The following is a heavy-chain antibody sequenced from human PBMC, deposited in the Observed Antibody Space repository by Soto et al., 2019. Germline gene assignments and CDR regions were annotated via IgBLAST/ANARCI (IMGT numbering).Heavy chain of an antibody. D-gene: IGHD2-15*01. CDR2: ISYDGSNK. CDR3: ARDYVVVVAGFSFDY. CDR1: GFTFSSYA. J-gene: IGHJ4*02. V-gene: IGHV3-30-3*01. Sequence: GGSLRLSCAASGFTFSSYAMHWVRQAPGKGLEWVAVISYDGSNKYYADSVKGRFTISRDSSKNTLYLQMNSLRAEDTAVYYCARDYVVVVAGFSFDYWGQGTLVTVSS.